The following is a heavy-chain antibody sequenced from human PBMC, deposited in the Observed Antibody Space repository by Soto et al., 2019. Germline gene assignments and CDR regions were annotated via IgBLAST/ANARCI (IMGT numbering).Heavy chain of an antibody. V-gene: IGHV2-5*02. D-gene: IGHD6-13*01. CDR2: IYWDDDK. Sequence: QITLKESGPTLVKPTQTLTLTCTFSGFSLSTSGVGVGWIRQPPGKALEWLALIYWDDDKRYSPSLKSRLTITXXTXKXXVVLTMTNMDPVDTATYYCAHISTRSSNWYGNFDYWGQGILVTVSS. CDR3: AHISTRSSNWYGNFDY. J-gene: IGHJ4*02. CDR1: GFSLSTSGVG.